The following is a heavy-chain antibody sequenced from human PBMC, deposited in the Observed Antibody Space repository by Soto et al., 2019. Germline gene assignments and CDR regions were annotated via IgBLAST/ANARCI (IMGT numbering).Heavy chain of an antibody. Sequence: YYSCWIRQHPGKGLEWIGYIYYGGSTYYNPSLKSRVTISVDTSKNQFSLKLSSVTAADTAVYYCGFGRFPSPVFDFWGHGTMVTVSS. CDR2: IYYGGST. D-gene: IGHD3-10*01. CDR3: GFGRFPSPVFDF. J-gene: IGHJ3*01. V-gene: IGHV4-31*02. CDR1: YY.